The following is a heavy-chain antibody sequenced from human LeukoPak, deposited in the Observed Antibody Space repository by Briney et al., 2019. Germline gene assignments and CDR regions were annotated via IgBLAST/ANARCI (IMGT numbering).Heavy chain of an antibody. CDR3: AKGIYSSGWSYFDY. CDR1: GFTFSNSA. Sequence: GGSLRLSCAASGFTFSNSAMSWVHQAPGKGLEWVSTLSGSSITTYYADSVKGRFTISRDNSKNTLYLQMNSLRAEDTAVYYCAKGIYSSGWSYFDYWGHGTLVTVSS. V-gene: IGHV3-23*01. CDR2: LSGSSITT. J-gene: IGHJ4*01. D-gene: IGHD6-19*01.